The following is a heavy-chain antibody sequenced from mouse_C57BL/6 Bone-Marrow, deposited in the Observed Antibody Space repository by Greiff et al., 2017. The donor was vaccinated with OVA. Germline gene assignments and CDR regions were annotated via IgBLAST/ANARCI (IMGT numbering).Heavy chain of an antibody. CDR1: GFTFSDYG. D-gene: IGHD2-2*01. Sequence: DVQLVESGGGLVKPGGSLKLSCAASGFTFSDYGMHWVRQAPEKGLEWVAYISSGSSTIYYADTVKGRFTISRDNAKNTLFLQMTSLRSEDTAMYYCAKTMVTTGGYFDYWGQGTTLTVSS. CDR2: ISSGSSTI. CDR3: AKTMVTTGGYFDY. V-gene: IGHV5-17*01. J-gene: IGHJ2*01.